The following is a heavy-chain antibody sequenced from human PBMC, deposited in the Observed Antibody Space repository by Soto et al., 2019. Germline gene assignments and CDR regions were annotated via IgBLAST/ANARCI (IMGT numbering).Heavy chain of an antibody. D-gene: IGHD6-13*01. CDR1: GFTFSSYS. CDR2: ISSSSSTI. CDR3: ARHPERIAEIGWFDP. Sequence: PGGSLRLSCAASGFTFSSYSMNWVRQAPGKGLEWVSYISSSSSTIYYADSVKGRFTISRDNAKNSLYLQMNSLRAEDTAVYYCARHPERIAEIGWFDPWGPGTPGTVSS. V-gene: IGHV3-48*01. J-gene: IGHJ5*02.